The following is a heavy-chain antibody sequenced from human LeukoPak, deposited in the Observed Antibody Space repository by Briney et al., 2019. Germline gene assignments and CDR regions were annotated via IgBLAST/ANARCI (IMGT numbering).Heavy chain of an antibody. CDR2: IKQDGSEK. CDR1: GFTFSDFW. Sequence: SGGSLRLSCAASGFTFSDFWMTWARQAPGKGLEWVANIKQDGSEKYYVDSVKGRFTISRDNAKNSLYLQMNSLRAEDTAVYYCARVSLSYYYYMDVWGKGTTVTVSS. J-gene: IGHJ6*03. V-gene: IGHV3-7*01. CDR3: ARVSLSYYYYMDV.